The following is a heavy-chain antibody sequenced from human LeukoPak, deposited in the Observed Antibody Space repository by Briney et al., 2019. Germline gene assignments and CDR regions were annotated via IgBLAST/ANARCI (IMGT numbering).Heavy chain of an antibody. D-gene: IGHD3-3*01. CDR1: GFTFSRNW. V-gene: IGHV3-7*05. CDR3: ARVQPWSYFDY. Sequence: GGSLRLPCAASGFTFSRNWMSWVRQAPGKGLEWVASIKQDGSEKFYVDSVKGRFNFSRDNAKNSLYLQMNSLRAEDTAVYYCARVQPWSYFDYWGQGTLVTVSS. J-gene: IGHJ4*02. CDR2: IKQDGSEK.